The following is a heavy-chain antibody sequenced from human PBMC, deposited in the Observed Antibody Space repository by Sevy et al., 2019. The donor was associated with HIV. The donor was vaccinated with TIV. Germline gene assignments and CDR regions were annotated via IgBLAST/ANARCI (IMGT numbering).Heavy chain of an antibody. D-gene: IGHD2-15*01. J-gene: IGHJ6*02. CDR3: ARDLVIPATTDYFYYGMDV. CDR1: GFTIRTYN. Sequence: GGSLRLSCAASGFTIRTYNMNWVRQAPGKGLEWVSSISSGSTYIYYADSVKGRFTISRDNAKNSLYLQMSSLRADDTAVYYCARDLVIPATTDYFYYGMDVWGQGTTVTVSS. V-gene: IGHV3-21*01. CDR2: ISSGSTYI.